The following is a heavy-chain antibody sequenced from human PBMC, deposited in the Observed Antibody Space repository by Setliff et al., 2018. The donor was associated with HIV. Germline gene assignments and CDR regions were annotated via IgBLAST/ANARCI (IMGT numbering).Heavy chain of an antibody. V-gene: IGHV4-4*07. CDR2: IYTRGNA. CDR3: TRDLWGDDYYYNNMDV. D-gene: IGHD2-21*02. Sequence: SETLSLTCSVSGASITSHNWSWIRQAAGKGLEWIGRIYTRGNANYNPSLRSRVTMSVDTSKNQFSLKVTSVTAADTAVYYCTRDLWGDDYYYNNMDVWGKGTTVTVTS. J-gene: IGHJ6*03. CDR1: GASITSHN.